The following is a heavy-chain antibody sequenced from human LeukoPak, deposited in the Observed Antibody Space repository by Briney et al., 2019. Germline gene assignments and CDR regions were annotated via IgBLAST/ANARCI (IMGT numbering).Heavy chain of an antibody. CDR1: GFTFGDYA. Sequence: GGSLRLSCTASGFTFGDYAMSWVRQAPGKGLEWVGFIRSKAYGGTTEYAASVKGRFTISRDDSKSIAYLQMNSLKTEDTAVYYCTRARWVRGATGDYWGQGTLVTVSS. CDR2: IRSKAYGGTT. V-gene: IGHV3-49*04. D-gene: IGHD3-10*01. CDR3: TRARWVRGATGDY. J-gene: IGHJ4*02.